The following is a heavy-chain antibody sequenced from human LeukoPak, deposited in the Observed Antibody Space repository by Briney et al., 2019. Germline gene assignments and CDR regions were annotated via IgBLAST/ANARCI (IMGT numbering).Heavy chain of an antibody. Sequence: PGGSLRLSCAASGFTFISYSMNWVRQAPGKGLEWVSSISGSSSYIYYADSVKGRFTISRDNANNSLYLQMNSLRAEDTAVYYCARDHPLAARPSFYMDVWGKGTTVTVTS. CDR3: ARDHPLAARPSFYMDV. CDR2: ISGSSSYI. D-gene: IGHD6-6*01. CDR1: GFTFISYS. J-gene: IGHJ6*03. V-gene: IGHV3-21*01.